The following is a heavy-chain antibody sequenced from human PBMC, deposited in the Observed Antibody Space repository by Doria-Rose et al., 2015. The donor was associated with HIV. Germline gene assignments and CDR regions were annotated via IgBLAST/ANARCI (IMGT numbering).Heavy chain of an antibody. D-gene: IGHD6-13*01. CDR3: ARIKSSRWYHKYYFDF. CDR1: GVSLSSPGMG. J-gene: IGHJ4*02. V-gene: IGHV2-26*01. CDR2: IISDDER. Sequence: QESGPVLVKPTETLTLTCAVSGVSLSSPGMGVSWIRQPPGKALEWLANIISDDERSYKTSLTSRLTISRGTSTSQVVLTMTDMDPVDTATYYCARIKSSRWYHKYYFDFWGQGTLVIVSA.